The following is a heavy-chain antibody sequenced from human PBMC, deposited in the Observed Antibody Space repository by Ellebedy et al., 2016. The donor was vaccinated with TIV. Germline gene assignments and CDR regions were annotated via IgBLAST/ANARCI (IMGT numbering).Heavy chain of an antibody. CDR3: ARDPEKGDIFANGGDGFDI. CDR2: ISYDGTNK. J-gene: IGHJ3*02. CDR1: AFSFSTYA. V-gene: IGHV3-30-3*01. D-gene: IGHD3-9*01. Sequence: GESLKISXVASAFSFSTYAMHWVRQAPGKGLEWMAVISYDGTNKYYADSVKGRFTISRDTSKNTLYLQMNSLRAEDTAMYYCARDPEKGDIFANGGDGFDIWGQGTMVTVSS.